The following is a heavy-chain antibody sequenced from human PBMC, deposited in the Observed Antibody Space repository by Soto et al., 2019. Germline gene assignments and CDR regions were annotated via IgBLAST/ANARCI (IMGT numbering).Heavy chain of an antibody. V-gene: IGHV3-23*01. CDR1: GFTFSNYA. CDR3: AKTPPLRLGESSVAFDY. Sequence: PGGSLRLSCAASGFTFSNYAMSWVRQAPGKGLEWVSSIVGGGDSTYYADSVKGRFTISRDNSKNTLYLHMNSLRAEDTAVYYCAKTPPLRLGESSVAFDYWGQGTPVTVS. D-gene: IGHD3-16*02. J-gene: IGHJ4*02. CDR2: IVGGGDST.